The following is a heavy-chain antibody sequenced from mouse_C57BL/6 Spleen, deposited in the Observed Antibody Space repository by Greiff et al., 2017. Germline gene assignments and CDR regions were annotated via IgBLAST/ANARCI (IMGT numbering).Heavy chain of an antibody. CDR1: GYAFSSSW. CDR3: ANIITTVVDYFDY. D-gene: IGHD1-1*01. J-gene: IGHJ2*01. Sequence: VQLQESGPELVKPGASVKISCKASGYAFSSSWMNWVKQRPGKGLEWIGRIYPGDGDNNYNGKFKGKATLTADKSSSTAYMQLSSLTSEDSAVYFCANIITTVVDYFDYWGQGTTLTVSS. V-gene: IGHV1-82*01. CDR2: IYPGDGDN.